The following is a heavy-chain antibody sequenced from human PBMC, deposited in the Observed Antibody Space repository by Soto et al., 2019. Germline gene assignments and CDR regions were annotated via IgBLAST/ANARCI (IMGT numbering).Heavy chain of an antibody. CDR2: IIPIFGTA. Sequence: QVQLVQSGAEVKKPGSSVKVCCKASGGTFSSYAISWVRQAPGQGLEWMGGIIPIFGTANYAQKFQGRVTITADESTSTAYMDLSSLRFEDTAVYYCARDQVDPTYSSSSYYYYYGMDVWGQGTTVTVSS. CDR1: GGTFSSYA. D-gene: IGHD6-6*01. V-gene: IGHV1-69*01. J-gene: IGHJ6*02. CDR3: ARDQVDPTYSSSSYYYYYGMDV.